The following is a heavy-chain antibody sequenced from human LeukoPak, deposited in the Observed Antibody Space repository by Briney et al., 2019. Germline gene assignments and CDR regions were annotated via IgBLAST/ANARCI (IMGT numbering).Heavy chain of an antibody. J-gene: IGHJ5*02. CDR3: AIAAAGRQYNWFDP. CDR1: GGSISSGSYY. V-gene: IGHV4-61*02. Sequence: SGTLSLTCTVSGGSISSGSYYWSWIRQPAGKGLEWIGRIYTSGSTNYNPSLKSRVTISVDTSKNQFSLKLSSVTAADTAVYYCAIAAAGRQYNWFDPWGQGTLVTVSS. D-gene: IGHD6-13*01. CDR2: IYTSGST.